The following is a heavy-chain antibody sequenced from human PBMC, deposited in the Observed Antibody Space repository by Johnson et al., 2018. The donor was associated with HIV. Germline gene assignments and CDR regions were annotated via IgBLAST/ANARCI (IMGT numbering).Heavy chain of an antibody. Sequence: VPLVESGGGVVQPGRSLRLSCVVSGFTVSSSYLTWVRQAPGKGLEWVSLIYSSGTTDYADSVQGRFTISRDNSKNTLHLQMNSLSAEDTAVYYCARRGVGATTDAFDLWGQGTMVAVSS. CDR2: IYSSGTT. J-gene: IGHJ3*01. CDR1: GFTVSSSY. CDR3: ARRGVGATTDAFDL. D-gene: IGHD1-26*01. V-gene: IGHV3-66*02.